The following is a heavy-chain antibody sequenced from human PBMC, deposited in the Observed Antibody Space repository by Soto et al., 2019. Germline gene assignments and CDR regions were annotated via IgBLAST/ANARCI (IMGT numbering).Heavy chain of an antibody. CDR3: ARDGLPDDFRSGGYWFDP. D-gene: IGHD3-3*01. CDR2: ISHDGRIE. Sequence: PGGSLRLSCAASGFTFSSFALHWVRQAPGEGLEWVALISHDGRIENYADSVKGRFIISRDNSKNTVYMQMDSLRLEDTGVYYCARDGLPDDFRSGGYWFDPWGQGTQVTVYS. CDR1: GFTFSSFA. V-gene: IGHV3-30-3*01. J-gene: IGHJ5*02.